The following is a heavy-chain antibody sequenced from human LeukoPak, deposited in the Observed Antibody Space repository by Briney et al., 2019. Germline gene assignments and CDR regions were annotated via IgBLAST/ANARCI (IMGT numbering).Heavy chain of an antibody. Sequence: QPGGSLRLSCAASGFTFSSYGMHWVRQAPGKGLEWVAVIWYDGSNKYYADSVKGRFTISRDNSKNTLYLQMNSLRAEDTAVYYCARDGRGLRYFKGPDYWGQGTLVTVSS. D-gene: IGHD3-9*01. CDR1: GFTFSSYG. J-gene: IGHJ4*02. V-gene: IGHV3-33*01. CDR2: IWYDGSNK. CDR3: ARDGRGLRYFKGPDY.